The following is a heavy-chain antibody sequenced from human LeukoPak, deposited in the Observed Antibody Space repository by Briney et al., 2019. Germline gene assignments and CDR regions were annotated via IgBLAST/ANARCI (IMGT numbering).Heavy chain of an antibody. CDR3: ARSRAFDSGAFDP. CDR1: GASVSSASY. D-gene: IGHD1-26*01. J-gene: IGHJ5*02. V-gene: IGHV4-61*01. Sequence: SETLSLTCTVSGASVSSASYWTWIRQPPGKGVEWIAHIYNGVNTNYNPSLKSRVTISVDTSKNQFSLRLNSVTAADTAVYYCARSRAFDSGAFDPWGQGSLVTVSS. CDR2: IYNGVNT.